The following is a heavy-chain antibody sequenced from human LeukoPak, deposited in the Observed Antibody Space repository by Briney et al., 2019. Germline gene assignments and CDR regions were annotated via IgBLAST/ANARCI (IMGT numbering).Heavy chain of an antibody. V-gene: IGHV3-15*01. CDR2: IKSKLDDGTR. CDR3: ATEGYFFNSRPDHDEFHLYYYYMAV. D-gene: IGHD2/OR15-2a*01. Sequence: GGSLRLSCAASGVTVSDAWMSWVRQVPGKGLEWVGRIKSKLDDGTRDYAAPVEGRFTISRDDSVNTLYLDLSRLKTEDTAVYYCATEGYFFNSRPDHDEFHLYYYYMAVWGKGTTVTVS. J-gene: IGHJ6*03. CDR1: GVTVSDAW.